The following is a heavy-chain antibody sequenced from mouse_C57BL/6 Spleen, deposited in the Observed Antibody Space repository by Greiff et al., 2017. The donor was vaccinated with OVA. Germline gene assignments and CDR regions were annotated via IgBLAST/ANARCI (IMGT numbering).Heavy chain of an antibody. CDR3: TVPLRGDY. CDR2: IDPENGDT. V-gene: IGHV14-4*01. D-gene: IGHD2-12*01. CDR1: GFNIKDDY. J-gene: IGHJ2*01. Sequence: EVQLQQSGAELVRPGASVKLSCTASGFNIKDDYMHWVKQRPEQGLEWIGWIDPENGDTEYASKFQGKATITADTSSNTAYLQLSSLTSEDTAVYYCTVPLRGDYWGQGTTLTVSS.